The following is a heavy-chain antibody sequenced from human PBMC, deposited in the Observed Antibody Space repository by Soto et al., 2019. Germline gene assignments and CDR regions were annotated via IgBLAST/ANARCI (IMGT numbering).Heavy chain of an antibody. CDR2: ISNSSSYI. V-gene: IGHV3-21*01. CDR1: GFTVNSYS. J-gene: IGHJ6*03. Sequence: LRLSCAASGFTVNSYSMNWVRQAPGKGLEWVSSISNSSSYIYYADSVKGRFTISRDNAKNSLYLQMNSLRAEDTAVYYCARDPAVGSGSYYSIYYYYYMDVWGKGTTVTVSS. CDR3: ARDPAVGSGSYYSIYYYYYMDV. D-gene: IGHD3-10*01.